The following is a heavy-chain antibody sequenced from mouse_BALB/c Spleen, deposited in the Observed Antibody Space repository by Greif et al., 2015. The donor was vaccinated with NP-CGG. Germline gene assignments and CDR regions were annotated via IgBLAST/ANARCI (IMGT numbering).Heavy chain of an antibody. CDR2: IDPANGNT. D-gene: IGHD1-2*01. Sequence: VQLQQSGAELVKPGASVKLSCTASGFDIKDTYMHWVKQRPEQGLEWIGRIDPANGNTKYDPKFQGKATITADTSSNTAYLQLSSLASEDTAVYYCAKSTARGAMDYWGQGTSVTVSS. CDR1: GFDIKDTY. J-gene: IGHJ4*01. CDR3: AKSTARGAMDY. V-gene: IGHV14-3*02.